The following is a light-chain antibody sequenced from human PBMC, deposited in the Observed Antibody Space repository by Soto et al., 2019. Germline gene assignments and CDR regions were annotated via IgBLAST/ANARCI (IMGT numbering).Light chain of an antibody. V-gene: IGLV2-14*03. J-gene: IGLJ2*01. Sequence: QCALTQPASVSGSPGQSITISCTGTSSDVGGYNYVSWYQQHPGKAPQLMIYDVSNRPSGVSDRFSGSKSGNTASLTISGLQAEDEADYYCSSYTSTSTLVFGGGTQLTVL. CDR1: SSDVGGYNY. CDR3: SSYTSTSTLV. CDR2: DVS.